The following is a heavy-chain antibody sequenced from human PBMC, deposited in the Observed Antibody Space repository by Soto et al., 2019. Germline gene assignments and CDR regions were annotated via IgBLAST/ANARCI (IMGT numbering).Heavy chain of an antibody. Sequence: QVQLQESGPGLVKSSETLSLTCSVSGDSSSTYYWGWIRQPPGKGLEWIGYINYSGRRNHNPSLKSRLSISVVASKNQVSLKLTSVTAADTAVYYCARSYCADSVSCNWFDPWGQGTLVVVSS. D-gene: IGHD2-8*02. CDR3: ARSYCADSVSCNWFDP. CDR2: INYSGRR. CDR1: GDSSSTYY. V-gene: IGHV4-59*01. J-gene: IGHJ5*02.